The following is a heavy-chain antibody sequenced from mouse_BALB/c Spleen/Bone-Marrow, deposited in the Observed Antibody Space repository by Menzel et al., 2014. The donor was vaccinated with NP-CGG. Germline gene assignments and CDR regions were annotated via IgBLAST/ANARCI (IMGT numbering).Heavy chain of an antibody. V-gene: IGHV1-14*01. CDR1: RYTFTIYV. D-gene: IGHD2-1*01. Sequence: QLPQSGPELVKPGASVKMSCKASRYTFTIYVMHWVKQKPGQDLERIGYINPYNDVTKYNEKFKGKATLTSDKCSRTAYMELSRLNSEDSAVFYCARGGVSWNYYVKDKWCRGISVNVSS. CDR3: ARGGVSWNYYVKDK. CDR2: INPYNDVT. J-gene: IGHJ4*01.